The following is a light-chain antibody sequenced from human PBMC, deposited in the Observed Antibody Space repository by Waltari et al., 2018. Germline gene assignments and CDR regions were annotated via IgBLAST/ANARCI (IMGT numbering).Light chain of an antibody. J-gene: IGKJ1*01. Sequence: DAVLTQSPLSLPVTLGQPASISCRSSQSLLSSDGNTYLSWFQPRPGQSPRRLIYKVFNRDTGVPDRFSGSGSGTDFTLKISRVEAEDVGDYYCMQLTQWPWTFGQGTKVEIK. CDR2: KVF. CDR3: MQLTQWPWT. CDR1: QSLLSSDGNTY. V-gene: IGKV2-30*01.